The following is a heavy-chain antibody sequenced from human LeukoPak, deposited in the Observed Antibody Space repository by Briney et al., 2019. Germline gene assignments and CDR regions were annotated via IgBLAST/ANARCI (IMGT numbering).Heavy chain of an antibody. Sequence: GGSLRLSCAASGFAFGKFAMNWVRQAPGKGLEWVSYISSSSSTIYYADSVKGRFTISRDNAKNSLYLQMNSLRAEDTAVYYCARVLADYWGQGTLVTVSS. CDR3: ARVLADY. J-gene: IGHJ4*02. CDR1: GFAFGKFA. CDR2: ISSSSSTI. V-gene: IGHV3-48*04.